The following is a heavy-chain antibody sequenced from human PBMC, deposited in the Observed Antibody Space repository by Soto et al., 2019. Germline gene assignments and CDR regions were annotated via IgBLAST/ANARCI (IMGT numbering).Heavy chain of an antibody. J-gene: IGHJ4*02. Sequence: GSLRLSCTGSGFTFGDGSVSWFRQAPGKGLECVGFIRSKAYGETTDYAASVKGRFTISRDDSRTIAYLRMNSLKTEDTATYYCSRGFYANTSYPRFDFWGQGT. D-gene: IGHD2-2*02. CDR2: IRSKAYGETT. CDR1: GFTFGDGS. V-gene: IGHV3-49*03. CDR3: SRGFYANTSYPRFDF.